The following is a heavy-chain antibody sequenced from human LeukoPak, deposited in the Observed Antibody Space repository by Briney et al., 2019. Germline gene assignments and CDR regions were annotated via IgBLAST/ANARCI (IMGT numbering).Heavy chain of an antibody. CDR2: INPSGGST. D-gene: IGHD4-23*01. Sequence: ASVKVSCKASGYTFTSYYMHWVRQAPGQGPEWMGIINPSGGSTSYAQKFQGRVTMTRDTSTSTVYMELSSLRSEDTAVYYCARDLGYGGNLNSFDYWGQGTLVTASS. J-gene: IGHJ4*02. CDR3: ARDLGYGGNLNSFDY. CDR1: GYTFTSYY. V-gene: IGHV1-46*01.